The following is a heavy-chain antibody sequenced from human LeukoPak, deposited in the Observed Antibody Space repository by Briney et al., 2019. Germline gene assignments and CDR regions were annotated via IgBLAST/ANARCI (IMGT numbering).Heavy chain of an antibody. CDR1: GHTLSELS. J-gene: IGHJ5*02. D-gene: IGHD3-10*01. CDR2: FDPEDGET. V-gene: IGHV1-24*01. Sequence: ASVKVSCKVSGHTLSELSMHWVRQAPGKGLEWRGGFDPEDGETIYAQKFQGRVIMTEDSSTDTAYMELSSLTSKDTAVYYCATALITMIWGQGCFDPWGQGTLVTVSS. CDR3: ATALITMIWGQGCFDP.